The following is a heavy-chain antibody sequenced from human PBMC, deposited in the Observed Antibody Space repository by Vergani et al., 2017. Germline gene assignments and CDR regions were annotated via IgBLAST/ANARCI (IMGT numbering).Heavy chain of an antibody. CDR2: IYTSGST. V-gene: IGHV4-4*07. Sequence: QVQLQESGPGLVKPSETLSLTCTVSGGSLSSYYWSWIRQPAGKGLEWIGRIYTSGSTNYNPSLKSRVPMSVDTSKNQFSLKLSSVTAADTAVYYCARDGIVDFGAKHLPWFDPWGQGTLVTVSS. D-gene: IGHD2/OR15-2a*01. CDR3: ARDGIVDFGAKHLPWFDP. CDR1: GGSLSSYY. J-gene: IGHJ5*02.